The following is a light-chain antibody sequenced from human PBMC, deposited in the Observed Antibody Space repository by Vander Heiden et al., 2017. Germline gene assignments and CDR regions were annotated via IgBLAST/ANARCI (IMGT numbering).Light chain of an antibody. CDR2: SNN. J-gene: IGLJ2*01. CDR3: AAWDDSLNGVV. CDR1: SSNIGSNT. V-gene: IGLV1-44*01. Sequence: SVLTQPPSASGTPGQRVTISSSGSSSNIGSNTVNWYQLLPGPAPKLLIYSNNQRPSGVPDRFSGSKSGTSASLAISGLQSEDDADYYCAAWDDSLNGVVFGGGTKLTVL.